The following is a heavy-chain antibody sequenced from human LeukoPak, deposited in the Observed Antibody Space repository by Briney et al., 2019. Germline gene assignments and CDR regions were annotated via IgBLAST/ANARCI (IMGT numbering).Heavy chain of an antibody. Sequence: ASVKVSCKASGYTFTSYGISWVRQAPGQGLEWMGWISAYNGNTNYAQKLQGRVTMTTDTSTSTAYMELRRLRSDDTAVYYCARDSRRGYPSPLDAFDIWGQGTMVTVSS. CDR1: GYTFTSYG. CDR3: ARDSRRGYPSPLDAFDI. V-gene: IGHV1-18*01. D-gene: IGHD3-22*01. CDR2: ISAYNGNT. J-gene: IGHJ3*02.